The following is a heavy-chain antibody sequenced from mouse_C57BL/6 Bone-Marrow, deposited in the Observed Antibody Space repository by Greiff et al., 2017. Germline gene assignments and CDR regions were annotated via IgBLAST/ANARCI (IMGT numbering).Heavy chain of an antibody. J-gene: IGHJ2*01. D-gene: IGHD1-1*01. V-gene: IGHV8-8*01. CDR2: IWWDDDK. Sequence: QVTLKVSGPGILQPSQTLSLSCSFSGFSLSTFGMGVGWIRQPSGKGLEWLAHIWWDDDKYYNPALKSRLTISKDTSKNQVFLKIANVDTADTATYYCAVYYYGSSYIFGYWGQGTTLTVSS. CDR1: GFSLSTFGMG. CDR3: AVYYYGSSYIFGY.